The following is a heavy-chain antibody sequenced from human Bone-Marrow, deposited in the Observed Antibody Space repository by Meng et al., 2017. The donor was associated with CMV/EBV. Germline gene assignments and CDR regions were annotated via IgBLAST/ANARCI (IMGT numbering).Heavy chain of an antibody. D-gene: IGHD2-2*01. J-gene: IGHJ5*02. CDR3: ARGGDVVVPAAIFSWFDP. CDR2: ISYDGSDQ. V-gene: IGHV3-30*04. CDR1: EITFSSYA. Sequence: GESLKISCAASEITFSSYAMPWVRQAPGKGLEWVAAISYDGSDQYYADSVRGRFTISRDNSEDTLHLQMNSLRAEDTAVYYCARGGDVVVPAAIFSWFDPWGQGTLVTVSS.